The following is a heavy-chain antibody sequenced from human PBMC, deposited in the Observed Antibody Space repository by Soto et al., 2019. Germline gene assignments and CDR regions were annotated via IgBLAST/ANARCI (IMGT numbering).Heavy chain of an antibody. J-gene: IGHJ6*02. Sequence: YETLSLTFTVSASSINSHYWGWIRLPSGNGLVWFGCIYYSGCTYFNPSLKGRVTFSVVTSKKQFSLKLSSVTAADTAVYYCANNEYSRLYNYSGMDVWGQGTTVT. V-gene: IGHV4-59*04. CDR2: IYYSGCT. D-gene: IGHD6-6*01. CDR3: ANNEYSRLYNYSGMDV. CDR1: ASSINSHY.